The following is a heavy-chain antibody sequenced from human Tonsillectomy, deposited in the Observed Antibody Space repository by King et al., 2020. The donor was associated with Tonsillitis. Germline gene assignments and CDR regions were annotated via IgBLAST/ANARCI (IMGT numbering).Heavy chain of an antibody. CDR1: GFTFDDYA. CDR3: AKDKGGLATHDAFDI. J-gene: IGHJ3*02. V-gene: IGHV3-9*01. Sequence: VQLVESGGGLVQPGRSLRLSCAASGFTFDDYAMHWVRQPPGKGLEWVSGISWNSGSIAYADSVKGRFTISRDNAKNYLYLQMNSLRAEDTALYYCAKDKGGLATHDAFDIWGQGTMVTVSS. D-gene: IGHD5-12*01. CDR2: ISWNSGSI.